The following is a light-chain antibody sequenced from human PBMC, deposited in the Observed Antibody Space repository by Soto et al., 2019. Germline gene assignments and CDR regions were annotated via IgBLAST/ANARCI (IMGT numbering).Light chain of an antibody. J-gene: IGKJ1*01. Sequence: EIVLTQSPGTLSLSPGERATLSCRASQSVSSTYLAWYQQKPGQAPRLLIYGASSRATGIQDRFSGSRSGTDFTLTISRLEPEDFAVYYCQQYGSSPPWTFGQGTKVEIK. V-gene: IGKV3-20*01. CDR3: QQYGSSPPWT. CDR1: QSVSSTY. CDR2: GAS.